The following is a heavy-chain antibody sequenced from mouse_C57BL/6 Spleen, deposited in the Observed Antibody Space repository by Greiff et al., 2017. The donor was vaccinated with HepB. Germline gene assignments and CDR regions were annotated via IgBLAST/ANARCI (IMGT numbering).Heavy chain of an antibody. J-gene: IGHJ2*01. CDR3: ARHKMDYFDY. Sequence: DVMLVESGGDLVKPGGSLKLSCAASGFTFSSYGMSWVRQTPDKRLEWVATISSGGSYTYYPDSVTGRFTISRDNAKNTLYRQMSSLKSEDTAMYYCARHKMDYFDYWGQGTTLTVSS. CDR1: GFTFSSYG. V-gene: IGHV5-6*02. D-gene: IGHD2-3*01. CDR2: ISSGGSYT.